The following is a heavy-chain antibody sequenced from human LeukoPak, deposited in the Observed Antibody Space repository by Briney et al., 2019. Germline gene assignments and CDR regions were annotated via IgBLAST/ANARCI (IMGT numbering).Heavy chain of an antibody. D-gene: IGHD4-17*01. J-gene: IGHJ4*02. CDR2: ISSHGSST. CDR1: GFTFSSYE. V-gene: IGHV3-64*02. CDR3: AREGSVTLDY. Sequence: PGGSLRLSCAASGFTFSSYEMNWVRQAPQKGLEYVSAISSHGSSTYYADSVKGRFIISRDNSKKTLYLEMGGLRTEDTAVYYCAREGSVTLDYWGQGTLVTVSS.